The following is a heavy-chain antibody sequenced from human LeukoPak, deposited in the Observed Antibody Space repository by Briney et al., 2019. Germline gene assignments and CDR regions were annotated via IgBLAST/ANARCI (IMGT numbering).Heavy chain of an antibody. CDR1: GYTYTGYY. CDR2: INPNSGVT. D-gene: IGHD5-18*01. CDR3: ARDLLLDS. Sequence: ASVKVSFKASGYTYTGYYMHWVRQAPGQGLEWMGWINPNSGVTNYAQNFQGRVNMTRDTSISTAFMELTSLRPDDTAVHYCARDLLLDSGGQGTLVTVSS. V-gene: IGHV1-2*02. J-gene: IGHJ4*02.